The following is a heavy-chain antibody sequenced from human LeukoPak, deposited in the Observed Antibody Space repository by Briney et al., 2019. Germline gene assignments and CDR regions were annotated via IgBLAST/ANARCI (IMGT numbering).Heavy chain of an antibody. Sequence: GGSLRLSCAASGFTFSSDARSWVRQAPGKGLEWVSAISGSGGSTYYADSVKGRVTISRDSSKNTLYLQMNSLRAEDTAVYYCAKGVWGDTAMENWGQGTLVTVSS. CDR1: GFTFSSDA. CDR2: ISGSGGST. CDR3: AKGVWGDTAMEN. V-gene: IGHV3-23*01. J-gene: IGHJ4*02. D-gene: IGHD5-18*01.